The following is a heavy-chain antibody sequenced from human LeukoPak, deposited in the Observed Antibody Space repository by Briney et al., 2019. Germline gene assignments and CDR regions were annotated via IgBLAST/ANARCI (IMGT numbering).Heavy chain of an antibody. J-gene: IGHJ6*02. CDR3: ARDLVVVVDPSGMDV. D-gene: IGHD2-15*01. Sequence: ASVKVSCKASGYTFTGYYMHWVRQAPGQGLEWMGWINPNSGGTNYAQKFQGRVTMTRDTFISTAYMELSGLRSDDTAVYYCARDLVVVVDPSGMDVWGQGTTVTVSS. CDR2: INPNSGGT. CDR1: GYTFTGYY. V-gene: IGHV1-2*02.